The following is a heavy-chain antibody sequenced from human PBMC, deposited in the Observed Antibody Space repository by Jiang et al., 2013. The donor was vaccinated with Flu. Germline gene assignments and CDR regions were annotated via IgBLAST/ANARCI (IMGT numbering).Heavy chain of an antibody. V-gene: IGHV3-23*01. Sequence: VQLLESGGGLVQPGGSLRLSCAASGFTSGSHAMSWVRQAPGKGLEWVSAISGSGGSTYLVDSVKGRFTISRDNSKNTLYLQMNSLRVEDTAVYYCAKCRSPEWGMGDHYYYYGMDVWGRRDHGPPSP. CDR3: AKCRSPEWGMGDHYYYYGMDV. J-gene: IGHJ6*02. CDR1: GFTSGSHA. CDR2: ISGSGGST. D-gene: IGHD3-16*01.